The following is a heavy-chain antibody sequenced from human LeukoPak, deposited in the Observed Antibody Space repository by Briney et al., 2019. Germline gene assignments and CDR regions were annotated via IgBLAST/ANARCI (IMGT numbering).Heavy chain of an antibody. CDR3: ARAELSCSGSTCFSY. Sequence: ASVKVSCKASGYTFSTYAINWVRQAPGQGLEWMGCINTNTGNSTYAQGFTGRFVFSLDTSVSTAYLQISSLRAEDTAVYYCARAELSCSGSTCFSYWGQGTLVTVSS. CDR1: GYTFSTYA. D-gene: IGHD2-15*01. V-gene: IGHV7-4-1*02. CDR2: INTNTGNS. J-gene: IGHJ4*02.